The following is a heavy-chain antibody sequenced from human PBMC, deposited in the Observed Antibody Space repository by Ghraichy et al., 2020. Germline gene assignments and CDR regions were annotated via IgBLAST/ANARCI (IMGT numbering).Heavy chain of an antibody. CDR2: ISSGGSDI. V-gene: IGHV3-21*01. Sequence: GVLNISCAASGFTFSGYTINWVRQAPGEGLEWVSSISSGGSDIYYADSVKGRFTISRDNAKSSLYLQMNSLRAEDTAVYYCARAGILGATRLFDYWGQGTLVTVSS. D-gene: IGHD1-26*01. CDR3: ARAGILGATRLFDY. J-gene: IGHJ4*02. CDR1: GFTFSGYT.